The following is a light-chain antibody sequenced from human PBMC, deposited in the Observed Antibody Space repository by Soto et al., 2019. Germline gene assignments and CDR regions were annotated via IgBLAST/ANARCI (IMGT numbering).Light chain of an antibody. CDR2: GAS. CDR1: QSVGRN. CDR3: QQYNHWPPLT. Sequence: EIVMTQSPATLSVSPGERATLSCRASQSVGRNLAWYQQKPGQAPRLLISGASTRATGIPARCSGSGSGTEFTLTISSLQSEDFAIYSCQQYNHWPPLTFGGGTKVEIK. V-gene: IGKV3-15*01. J-gene: IGKJ4*01.